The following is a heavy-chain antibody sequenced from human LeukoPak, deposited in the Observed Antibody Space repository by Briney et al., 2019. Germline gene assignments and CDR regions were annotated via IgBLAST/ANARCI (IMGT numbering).Heavy chain of an antibody. CDR3: ARDYGLYGSGSYFPY. Sequence: GRSLRLSCAASGFTFDDYAMHWVRQAPGKGLEWVSGISWNSGSIGYADSVKGRFTISRDNAKNSLYPQMNSLRAEDTAVYYCARDYGLYGSGSYFPYWGQGTLVTVSS. V-gene: IGHV3-9*01. D-gene: IGHD3-10*01. J-gene: IGHJ4*02. CDR2: ISWNSGSI. CDR1: GFTFDDYA.